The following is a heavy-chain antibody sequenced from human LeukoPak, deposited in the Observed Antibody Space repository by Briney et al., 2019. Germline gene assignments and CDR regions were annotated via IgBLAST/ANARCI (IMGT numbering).Heavy chain of an antibody. D-gene: IGHD2-2*02. CDR3: ARDCSGTSCYSPGDY. CDR1: GFTVSSNS. J-gene: IGHJ4*02. V-gene: IGHV3-53*01. CDR2: IYSGGST. Sequence: GGSLRLSCAASGFTVSSNSMSWVRQAPGKGLEWVAVIYSGGSTYYADSVKGRFTISRDNSKNTLYLQMNSLRAEDTAVYYCARDCSGTSCYSPGDYWGRGTLVTVSS.